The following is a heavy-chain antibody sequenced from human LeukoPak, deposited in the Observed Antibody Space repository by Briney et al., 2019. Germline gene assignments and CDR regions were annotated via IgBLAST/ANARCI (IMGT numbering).Heavy chain of an antibody. CDR1: GNSITSYY. D-gene: IGHD1-26*01. Sequence: PSETLSLTCTVSGNSITSYYWSWIRQPPGKGLEWIGYVYHSGSTKYNPSLKSRVTISIDTSKNQVSLKLSSVTAADTAVYYCARIRSRKWGFDYWGQGTLVTVSS. J-gene: IGHJ4*02. CDR2: VYHSGST. CDR3: ARIRSRKWGFDY. V-gene: IGHV4-59*12.